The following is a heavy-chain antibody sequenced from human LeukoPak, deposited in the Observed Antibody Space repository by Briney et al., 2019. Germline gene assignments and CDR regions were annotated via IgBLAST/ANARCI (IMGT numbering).Heavy chain of an antibody. CDR3: ARRPTYDSSGYYPNWFDP. CDR1: RHRFNSYW. V-gene: IGHV5-51*01. CDR2: IYPGDSDT. J-gene: IGHJ5*02. Sequence: GESLKISWKGSRHRFNSYWIGWVRQMPGKGLEWMGIIYPGDSDTRYSPSFQGQVTISADKSISTAYLQWSSLKASDTAMYYCARRPTYDSSGYYPNWFDPWGQGTLVTVSS. D-gene: IGHD3-22*01.